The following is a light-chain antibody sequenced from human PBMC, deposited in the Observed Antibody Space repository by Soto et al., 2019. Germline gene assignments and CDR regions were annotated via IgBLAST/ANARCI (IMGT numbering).Light chain of an antibody. V-gene: IGKV3-11*01. Sequence: EIVLTQSPATLSLSPGERATLSCRASQSVSSYLAWYQQKPGQAPRLLIYDASNRATGIPARFXGXGXGTXXXXXXXXXXPGDFAVYYCQQRSNWPPLTFGGGTKVEXX. CDR2: DAS. CDR3: QQRSNWPPLT. J-gene: IGKJ4*01. CDR1: QSVSSY.